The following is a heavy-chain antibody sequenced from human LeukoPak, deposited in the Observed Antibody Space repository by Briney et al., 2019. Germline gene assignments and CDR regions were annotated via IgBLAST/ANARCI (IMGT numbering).Heavy chain of an antibody. D-gene: IGHD5-12*01. Sequence: GGSLRLSCQTSGFVFSNYGMHWVRQAPGKGLEWVAFVRYDERNEYYGDSVNGRFSISRDNSRNTLYLQMNSLRPEDTRVYSCAKDSNSGYVSVGPDYWGLGTLVTVSS. V-gene: IGHV3-30*02. CDR2: VRYDERNE. CDR1: GFVFSNYG. CDR3: AKDSNSGYVSVGPDY. J-gene: IGHJ4*02.